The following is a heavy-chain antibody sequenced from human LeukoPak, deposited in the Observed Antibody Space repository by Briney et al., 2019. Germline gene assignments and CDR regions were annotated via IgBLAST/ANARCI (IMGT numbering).Heavy chain of an antibody. Sequence: ASVKVSCKASGYTFTGYYLHWVRQAPGQGLEWMGWINPNSGGTNYAQKFQGRVTMTTDTSTSTAYMELRSLRSDDTAVYYCARLEYHWFDPWGQGTLVTVSS. J-gene: IGHJ5*02. CDR1: GYTFTGYY. D-gene: IGHD3-3*01. V-gene: IGHV1-2*02. CDR3: ARLEYHWFDP. CDR2: INPNSGGT.